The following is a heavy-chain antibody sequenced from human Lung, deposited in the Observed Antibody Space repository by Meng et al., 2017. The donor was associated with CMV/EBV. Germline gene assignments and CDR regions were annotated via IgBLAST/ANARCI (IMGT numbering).Heavy chain of an antibody. CDR3: ASFPPPGKQWLVTDY. V-gene: IGHV4-4*02. D-gene: IGHD6-19*01. CDR1: GGSVHISNW. CDR2: IYHSGST. J-gene: IGHJ4*02. Sequence: VQPQESGPGLVTPSGTLSHTCAVYGGSVHISNWWSWVRQPPGKGLEWIGEIYHSGSTNYNPSLKIRVTISVDKSKTQFSLKLSSVTAADTAVYYCASFPPPGKQWLVTDYWGQGTLVTVSS.